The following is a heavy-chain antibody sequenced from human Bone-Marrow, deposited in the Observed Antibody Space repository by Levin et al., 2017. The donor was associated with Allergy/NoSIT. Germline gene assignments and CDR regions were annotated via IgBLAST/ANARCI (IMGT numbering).Heavy chain of an antibody. CDR3: AREWRHYDFWSGWIDPTEGYMDV. J-gene: IGHJ6*03. CDR1: GYTFTGYY. V-gene: IGHV1-2*06. D-gene: IGHD3-3*01. CDR2: INPNSGGT. Sequence: GESLKISCKASGYTFTGYYMHWVRQAPGQGLEWMGRINPNSGGTNYAQKFQGRVTMTRDTSISTAYMELSRLRSDDTAVYYCAREWRHYDFWSGWIDPTEGYMDVWGKGTTVTVSS.